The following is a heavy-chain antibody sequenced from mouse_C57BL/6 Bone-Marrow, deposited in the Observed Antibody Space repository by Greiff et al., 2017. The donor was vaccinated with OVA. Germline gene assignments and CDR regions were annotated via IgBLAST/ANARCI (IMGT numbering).Heavy chain of an antibody. D-gene: IGHD1-1*01. J-gene: IGHJ2*01. CDR3: ERWGFFITTVVGFDY. Sequence: QVQLQQPGAELVRPGSSVKLSCKASGYTFTSYWMDWVKQRPGQGLEWIGNIYPSDSETHYNQKFKDKATLTVDKSSSTAYMQLSSLTSEDSAVYYCERWGFFITTVVGFDYWGQGTTLTVSS. CDR2: IYPSDSET. V-gene: IGHV1-61*01. CDR1: GYTFTSYW.